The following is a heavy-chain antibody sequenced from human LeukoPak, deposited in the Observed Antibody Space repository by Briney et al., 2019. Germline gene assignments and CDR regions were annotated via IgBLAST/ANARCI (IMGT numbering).Heavy chain of an antibody. CDR3: GRRGHLHRPF. V-gene: IGHV4-39*01. Sequence: SETLSLTCTVSGDSADSIKSSSYYWAWIRLPPGKGLEWVGSIYYDGSTYYNASLRGRVTISVDTSKSQFSVKLNSVTAADTAMYYCGRRGHLHRPFWGQGTLVTVSS. CDR1: GDSADSIKSSSYY. CDR2: IYYDGST. J-gene: IGHJ4*02. D-gene: IGHD3/OR15-3a*01.